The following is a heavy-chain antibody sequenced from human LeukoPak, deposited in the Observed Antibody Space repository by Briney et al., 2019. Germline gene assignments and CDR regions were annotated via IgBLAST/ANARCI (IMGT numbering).Heavy chain of an antibody. CDR1: GFTFTSSA. CDR2: IVVGSGNT. D-gene: IGHD1-26*01. V-gene: IGHV1-58*01. CDR3: AAATGGSYLAPFDY. J-gene: IGHJ4*02. Sequence: ASVKVSCKASGFTFTSSAVQWVRQARGQRLEWIGWIVVGSGNTNYAQKFQERVTITRDKSTSTAYMELSSLRSEDTAVYYCAAATGGSYLAPFDYWGQGTLVTVSS.